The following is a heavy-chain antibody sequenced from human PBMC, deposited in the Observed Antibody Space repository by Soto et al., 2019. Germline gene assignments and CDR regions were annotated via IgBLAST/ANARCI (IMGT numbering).Heavy chain of an antibody. D-gene: IGHD3-9*01. CDR2: IKSNTDGGTT. J-gene: IGHJ4*02. V-gene: IGHV3-15*01. Sequence: PGGSLRLSCTASGIIFSNTWINWVRQAPGKGLEWVGRIKSNTDGGTTDYATPVKGRFALSRDDSQNTLYLQMTGLKAEDTAVYYCAREVDFAGSDYWGQGTLVTVSS. CDR1: GIIFSNTW. CDR3: AREVDFAGSDY.